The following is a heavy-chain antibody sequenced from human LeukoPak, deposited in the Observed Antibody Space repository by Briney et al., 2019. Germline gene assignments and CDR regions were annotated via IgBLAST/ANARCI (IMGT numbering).Heavy chain of an antibody. CDR2: IIPIFGTA. D-gene: IGHD4-17*01. CDR1: GGTFSSYA. J-gene: IGHJ6*02. CDR3: ARGDDYGVNYYYYYGMDV. Sequence: SVKVSCKASGGTFSSYAISWVRQAPGQGLEWMGGIIPIFGTANYAQKFQGRVTMTRNTSISTAYMELSSLRSEDTAVYYCARGDDYGVNYYYYYGMDVWGQGTTVTVSS. V-gene: IGHV1-69*05.